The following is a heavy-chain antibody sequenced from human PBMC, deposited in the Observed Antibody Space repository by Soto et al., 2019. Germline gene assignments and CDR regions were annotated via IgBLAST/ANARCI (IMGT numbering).Heavy chain of an antibody. V-gene: IGHV3-30-3*01. D-gene: IGHD4-17*01. CDR1: GFTFSSYA. J-gene: IGHJ4*02. CDR3: ARPPLYCGDDYYFDY. CDR2: ISYDGSNK. Sequence: GGSLRLSCAASGFTFSSYAMHWVRQAPGKGLEWVAVISYDGSNKYYADSVKGRFTMSRDSSKNTMYLQMNSLRAEDRAVYYCARPPLYCGDDYYFDYWGQGTLVTVSS.